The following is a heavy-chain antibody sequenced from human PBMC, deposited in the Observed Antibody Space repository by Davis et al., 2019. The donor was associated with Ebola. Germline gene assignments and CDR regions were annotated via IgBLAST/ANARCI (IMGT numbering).Heavy chain of an antibody. CDR2: IYSGGST. CDR1: GFTFSSYA. CDR3: RGSSLIWFGELFPDY. Sequence: GGSLRLSCAASGFTFSSYAMSWVRQAPGKGLEWVSVIYSGGSTYYADSVKGRFTISRDNSKNTLYLQMNSLRAEDTAVYYCRGSSLIWFGELFPDYWGQGTLVTVSS. V-gene: IGHV3-66*01. J-gene: IGHJ4*02. D-gene: IGHD3-10*01.